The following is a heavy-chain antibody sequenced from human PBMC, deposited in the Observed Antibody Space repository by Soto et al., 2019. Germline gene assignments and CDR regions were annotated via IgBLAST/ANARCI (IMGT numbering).Heavy chain of an antibody. CDR3: AKDPGLYCSSTSCHSYYYYYGMDV. CDR2: ISYDGSNK. V-gene: IGHV3-30*18. J-gene: IGHJ6*02. D-gene: IGHD2-2*01. Sequence: PVGSLRFSCAASGFTFSSYGMHWVRQAPGKGLEWVAVISYDGSNKYYADSVKGRFTISRDNSKNTLYLQMNSLRAEDTAVYYCAKDPGLYCSSTSCHSYYYYYGMDVWGQG. CDR1: GFTFSSYG.